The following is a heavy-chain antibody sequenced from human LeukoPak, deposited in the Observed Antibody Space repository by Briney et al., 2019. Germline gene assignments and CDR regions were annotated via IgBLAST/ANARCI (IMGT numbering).Heavy chain of an antibody. CDR2: IRSRANGGTT. V-gene: IGHV3-49*04. CDR3: TREESPYYFDY. J-gene: IGHJ4*02. Sequence: PGESLRLSCTASGFTFGDYAMSWVRQAPGKGLEWVGFIRSRANGGTTEYAASVRGRFTISRDDSKSIAYLQMNSLKTEDTAVYYCTREESPYYFDYWGQGTLVTVSS. CDR1: GFTFGDYA.